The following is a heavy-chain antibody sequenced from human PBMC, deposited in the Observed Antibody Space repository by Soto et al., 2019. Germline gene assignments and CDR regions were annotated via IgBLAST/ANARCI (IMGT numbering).Heavy chain of an antibody. Sequence: GGSLRLSCAASGFIFSSYAMHWVRQAPGKGLEWVAVISYDGSNKYYADSVKGRFTISRDNSKNTLYLQMNSLRAEDTAVYYCARGLYSGWHYFDYWGQGTLVTVSS. D-gene: IGHD5-12*01. CDR1: GFIFSSYA. CDR3: ARGLYSGWHYFDY. CDR2: ISYDGSNK. J-gene: IGHJ4*02. V-gene: IGHV3-30*04.